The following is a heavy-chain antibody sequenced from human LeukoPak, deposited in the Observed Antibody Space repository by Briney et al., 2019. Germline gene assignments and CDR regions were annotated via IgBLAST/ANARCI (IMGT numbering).Heavy chain of an antibody. J-gene: IGHJ4*02. V-gene: IGHV3-48*03. Sequence: GRSLRLSCAASGFTLSRYEMNWVRQAPGKGLGVVSYISSSCSTIYYADSVKGRFTISRDNAKNTLYLQVISLRAEDTAVYYCARDGYSSSFYFAYWGQGTLVTVSS. D-gene: IGHD6-6*01. CDR3: ARDGYSSSFYFAY. CDR1: GFTLSRYE. CDR2: ISSSCSTI.